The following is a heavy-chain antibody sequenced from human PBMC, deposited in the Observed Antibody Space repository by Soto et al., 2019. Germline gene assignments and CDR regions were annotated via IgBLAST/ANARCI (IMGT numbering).Heavy chain of an antibody. CDR2: ILYDGSNK. J-gene: IGHJ6*02. CDR3: ARDLSGYGMDV. CDR1: GFTFSSYA. Sequence: GGSLRLSCAASGFTFSSYAMHWVRQAPGKGLEWVALILYDGSNKYYADSVKGRFTISRDNSKNTLYLQMNSLRAEDTAVYYCARDLSGYGMDVWGQGTTVTVSS. V-gene: IGHV3-30-3*01.